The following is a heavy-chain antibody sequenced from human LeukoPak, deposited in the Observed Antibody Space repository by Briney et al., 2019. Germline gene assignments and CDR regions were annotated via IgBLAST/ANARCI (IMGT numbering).Heavy chain of an antibody. J-gene: IGHJ4*02. CDR2: IVVGSGNT. CDR1: GFIFSNSA. Sequence: SVKVSCKASGFIFSNSAIQWVRQARGQRLEWIGWIVVGSGNTNYAQKFQGRVTMTRDTSTSTVYMELSSLRSEDTAVYYCARSEYSSSPFDYWGQGTLVTVSS. CDR3: ARSEYSSSPFDY. V-gene: IGHV1-58*02. D-gene: IGHD6-6*01.